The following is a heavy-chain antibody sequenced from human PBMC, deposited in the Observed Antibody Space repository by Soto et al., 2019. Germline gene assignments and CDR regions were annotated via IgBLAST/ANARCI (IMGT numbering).Heavy chain of an antibody. CDR3: ASAPHLRPSTHFDY. CDR2: ISWNSSTI. D-gene: IGHD2-15*01. J-gene: IGHJ4*02. CDR1: GFAFDDHA. V-gene: IGHV3-9*01. Sequence: GVSLRLSCAASGFAFDDHAMHWVRQAPGKGLEWVSGISWNSSTIDYADSVKGRFTISRDNAKNSLYLQMNSLRAEDTAVCYWASAPHLRPSTHFDYWGQGTLVSVPS.